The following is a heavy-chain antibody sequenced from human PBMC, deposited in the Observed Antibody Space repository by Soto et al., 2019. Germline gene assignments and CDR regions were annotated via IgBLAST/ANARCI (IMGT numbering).Heavy chain of an antibody. Sequence: SETLSLTCAVYGGSFSGYYWSWIRQPPGKGLEWIGEINHSGSTNYNPSLKSRVTISVDTSKNQFSLKLSSVTAADTAVYYCARLQNGPKYCSGGSCYSGRPAYYYYGMDVWGQGTTVTVSS. D-gene: IGHD2-15*01. CDR2: INHSGST. CDR1: GGSFSGYY. CDR3: ARLQNGPKYCSGGSCYSGRPAYYYYGMDV. V-gene: IGHV4-34*01. J-gene: IGHJ6*02.